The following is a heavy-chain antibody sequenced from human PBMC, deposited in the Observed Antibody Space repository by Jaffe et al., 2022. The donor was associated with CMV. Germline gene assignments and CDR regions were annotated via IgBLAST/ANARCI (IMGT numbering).Heavy chain of an antibody. D-gene: IGHD6-19*01. CDR3: ARGHGRSSGFSY. CDR2: INHSGST. V-gene: IGHV4-34*01. J-gene: IGHJ4*02. CDR1: GGSFSGYY. Sequence: QVQLQQWGAGLLKPSETLSLTCAVYGGSFSGYYWSWIRQPPGKGLEWIGEINHSGSTNYNPSLKSRVTISVDTSKNQFSLKLSSVTAADTAVYYCARGHGRSSGFSYWGQGTLVTVSS.